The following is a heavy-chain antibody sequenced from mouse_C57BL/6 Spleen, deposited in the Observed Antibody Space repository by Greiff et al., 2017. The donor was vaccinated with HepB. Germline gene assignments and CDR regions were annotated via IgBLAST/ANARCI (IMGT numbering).Heavy chain of an antibody. D-gene: IGHD1-1*01. V-gene: IGHV10-3*01. Sequence: EVQGVESGGGLVQPKGSLKLSCAASGFTFNTYAMHWVRQAPGKGLEWVARIRSKSSNYATYYADSVKDRFTISRDDSQSMLYLQMNNLKTEDTAMYYCVRAPFYYGSSYWYFDVWGTGTTVTVSS. J-gene: IGHJ1*03. CDR3: VRAPFYYGSSYWYFDV. CDR1: GFTFNTYA. CDR2: IRSKSSNYAT.